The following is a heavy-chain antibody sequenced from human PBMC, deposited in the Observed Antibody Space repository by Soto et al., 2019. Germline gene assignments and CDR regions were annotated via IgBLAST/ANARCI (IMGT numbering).Heavy chain of an antibody. D-gene: IGHD3-3*01. J-gene: IGHJ3*02. CDR3: ARSFLYYFWSGARDAFDI. V-gene: IGHV4-4*02. CDR2: IYHSGST. Sequence: QVQLQESGPGLVKPSGTLSLTCAVSSGSISSSNWWSWVRQPPGKGLEWIGEIYHSGSTNYNPSLKSRVTISVDTSKSRFPLSLCSVTAADTVGYYWARSFLYYFWSGARDAFDIWGQGTMVTVSS. CDR1: SGSISSSNW.